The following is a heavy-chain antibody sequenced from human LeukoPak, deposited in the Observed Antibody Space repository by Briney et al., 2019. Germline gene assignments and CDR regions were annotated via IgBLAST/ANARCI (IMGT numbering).Heavy chain of an antibody. CDR2: ISTYNGNT. J-gene: IGHJ4*02. CDR1: GYTFTSYG. V-gene: IGHV1-18*01. CDR3: ARGPYCSGDTCYSQYYDY. D-gene: IGHD2-15*01. Sequence: ASVKVSCKASGYTFTSYGISWVRQAPGQGLEWMGWISTYNGNTNYAQKIQGRVTMTTDTSTSTAYMELRSLRSDDTAVYYCARGPYCSGDTCYSQYYDYWGQGTLVTVSS.